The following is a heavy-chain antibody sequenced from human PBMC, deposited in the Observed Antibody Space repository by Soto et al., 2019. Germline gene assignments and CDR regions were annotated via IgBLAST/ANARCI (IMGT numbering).Heavy chain of an antibody. CDR1: GFTFSSYG. CDR3: AKSLGSFQQLDLFDY. J-gene: IGHJ4*02. CDR2: ISYDGSNK. V-gene: IGHV3-30*18. Sequence: GGSLRLSCAASGFTFSSYGMHWVRQAPGKGLEWVAVISYDGSNKYYADSVKGRFTISRDNSKNTLYLQMNSLRAEDTAVYYCAKSLGSFQQLDLFDYWGQGTLVTVSS. D-gene: IGHD6-13*01.